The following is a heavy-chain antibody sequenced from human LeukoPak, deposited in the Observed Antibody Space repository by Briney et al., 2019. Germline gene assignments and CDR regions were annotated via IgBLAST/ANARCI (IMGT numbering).Heavy chain of an antibody. D-gene: IGHD1-1*01. CDR2: IYSSGTT. Sequence: GGPLRLSCAGSGFTVSRNYMTWVRQAPGKGLEWVSLIYSSGTTYYADSVKGRFTISRDNSKNTLYLQMNSLRADDMAVYYCARRGELVSNAFDIWGQGTMVTVSS. CDR3: ARRGELVSNAFDI. J-gene: IGHJ3*02. V-gene: IGHV3-66*01. CDR1: GFTVSRNY.